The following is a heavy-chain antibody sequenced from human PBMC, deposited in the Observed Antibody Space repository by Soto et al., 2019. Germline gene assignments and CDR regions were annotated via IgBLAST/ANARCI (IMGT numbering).Heavy chain of an antibody. V-gene: IGHV3-7*01. D-gene: IGHD2-21*02. Sequence: PGGSLRLSCVASGFTYRVFWMAWVRQVPGKGLEWVAYMNPDGSQTFYVAAVKGRFTISSDKAKNSLYRQINSLRVEDTAVYYCAGEPRLLAYWGQGTQVTVSS. CDR2: MNPDGSQT. CDR3: AGEPRLLAY. CDR1: GFTYRVFW. J-gene: IGHJ1*01.